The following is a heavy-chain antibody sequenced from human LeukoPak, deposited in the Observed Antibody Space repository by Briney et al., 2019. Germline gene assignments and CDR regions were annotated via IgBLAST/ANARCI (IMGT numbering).Heavy chain of an antibody. CDR1: GFTFATSP. CDR2: ITNSVNDI. J-gene: IGHJ4*02. D-gene: IGHD1-26*01. CDR3: ARGVGVC. V-gene: IGHV3-48*02. Sequence: GGSLRLSCVASGFTFATSPMDWVRQAPGKGLEWVSFITNSVNDISYADSVRGRFTISRDNAKNSLFLQMNDLKDEDTAVYYCARGVGVCWGQGTLVTVSS.